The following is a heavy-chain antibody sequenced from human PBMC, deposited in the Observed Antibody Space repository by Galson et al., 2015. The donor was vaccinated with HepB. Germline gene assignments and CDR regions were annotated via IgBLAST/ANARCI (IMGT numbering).Heavy chain of an antibody. D-gene: IGHD1-1*01. CDR3: AKDWVQSRDWRNSPLFDH. Sequence: SLRLSCAASGFTFGGYGMTWVRQAPGKGLEWVSSISSGGDNTYYPDSVKGRFTISRDNSKNTLYLQMNNLRAEDTAVYYCAKDWVQSRDWRNSPLFDHWGQGTLVTVSS. J-gene: IGHJ4*02. CDR1: GFTFGGYG. V-gene: IGHV3-23*01. CDR2: ISSGGDNT.